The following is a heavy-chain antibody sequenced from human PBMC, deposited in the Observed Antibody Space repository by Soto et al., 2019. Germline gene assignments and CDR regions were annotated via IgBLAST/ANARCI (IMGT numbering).Heavy chain of an antibody. V-gene: IGHV3-11*01. CDR3: ARSYYYDSSCYQLLGY. D-gene: IGHD3-22*01. CDR2: ISSSGSTI. CDR1: GFTFSDYY. J-gene: IGHJ4*02. Sequence: GGSLRLSCAASGFTFSDYYMSWIRQAPGKGLEWVSYISSSGSTIYYADSVKGRFTISRDNAKNSLYLQMNSLRAEDTAVYYCARSYYYDSSCYQLLGYWGQGTLVTVSS.